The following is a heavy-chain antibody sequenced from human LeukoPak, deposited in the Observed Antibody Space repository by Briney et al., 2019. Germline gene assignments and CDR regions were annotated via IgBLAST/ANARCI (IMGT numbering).Heavy chain of an antibody. Sequence: ASVKVSCKASGYTFTGYYMHWVRQAPGQGLEWMGWINPNSGGTNYAQKLQGRVTMTTDTSTSTAYMELRSLRSDDTAVYYCARGSGSYSDDFDYWGQGTLVTVSS. D-gene: IGHD1-26*01. CDR2: INPNSGGT. CDR3: ARGSGSYSDDFDY. V-gene: IGHV1-2*02. CDR1: GYTFTGYY. J-gene: IGHJ4*02.